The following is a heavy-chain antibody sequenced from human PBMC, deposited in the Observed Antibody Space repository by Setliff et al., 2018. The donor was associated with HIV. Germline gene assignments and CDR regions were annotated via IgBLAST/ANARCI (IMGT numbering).Heavy chain of an antibody. Sequence: PGGSLRLSCAASGFTFSSYWMHWVRQAPGKGLVWVSHISNDGTRTNYADSVKGRFSISRDNAKNTLYLQMNNLRAEDTAVYYCARSVIGYYYYGMDVWGQGTLVTVSS. V-gene: IGHV3-74*01. CDR2: ISNDGTRT. CDR1: GFTFSSYW. J-gene: IGHJ6*02. CDR3: ARSVIGYYYYGMDV. D-gene: IGHD3-10*01.